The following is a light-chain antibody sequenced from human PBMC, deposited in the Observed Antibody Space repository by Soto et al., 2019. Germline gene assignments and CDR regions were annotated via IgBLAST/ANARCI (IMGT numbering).Light chain of an antibody. J-gene: IGKJ2*01. CDR1: QSISSW. Sequence: DIQMTQSPSTLSASVGDRVTITCRASQSISSWLAWYQQKSGKAPKLLIYDASSLESGVPSRFSGSGSGTEFTLTISSLQPDDFATYYCQQYNSYSPTFGQGTKVDI. CDR2: DAS. CDR3: QQYNSYSPT. V-gene: IGKV1-5*01.